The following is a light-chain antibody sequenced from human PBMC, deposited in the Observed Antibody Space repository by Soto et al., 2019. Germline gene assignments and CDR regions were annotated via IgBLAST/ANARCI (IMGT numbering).Light chain of an antibody. CDR1: SSDVGSFNY. J-gene: IGLJ1*01. CDR3: VSYATSTTLYV. Sequence: QSVLTRPASVSGSPGQSSTISFTATSSDVGSFNYVSWYQHHPGKAPKLMIYEVTSRPSGVSNRFSGSKSGNTASLTISGLQAEDEADYYCVSYATSTTLYVFGSGTKVTVL. V-gene: IGLV2-14*01. CDR2: EVT.